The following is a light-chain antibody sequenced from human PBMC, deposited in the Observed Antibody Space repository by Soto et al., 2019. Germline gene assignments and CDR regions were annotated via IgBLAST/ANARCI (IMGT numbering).Light chain of an antibody. V-gene: IGKV1-12*01. CDR1: QNIISW. CDR3: QQAYGFPVT. Sequence: DIPMTQSPSTVSASVGDRVTITCRASQNIISWLAWYQQQPGRASKLLIYAASILQSGVPSRFSGSGSGTDFTLTINSLQPEDFATYYCQQAYGFPVTFGQGTRLEIK. CDR2: AAS. J-gene: IGKJ5*01.